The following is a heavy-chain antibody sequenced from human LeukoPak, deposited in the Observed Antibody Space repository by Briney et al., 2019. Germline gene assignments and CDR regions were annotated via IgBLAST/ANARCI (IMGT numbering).Heavy chain of an antibody. J-gene: IGHJ4*02. CDR1: GGSFSGYY. CDR3: ARDGSSSESY. V-gene: IGHV4-34*01. D-gene: IGHD6-6*01. Sequence: LETLSLTCAVYGGSFSGYYWSWIRQPPGKGLEWIGEINHSGSTNYNPSLKSRVTISVDTSKNQSSLKLSSVTAADTAVYYCARDGSSSESYWGQGTLVTVSS. CDR2: INHSGST.